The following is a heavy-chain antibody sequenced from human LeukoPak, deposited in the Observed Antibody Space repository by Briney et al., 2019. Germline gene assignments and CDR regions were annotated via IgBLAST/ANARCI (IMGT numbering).Heavy chain of an antibody. CDR1: GFIFSSYE. Sequence: GGSLRLSCAASGFIFSSYEMNWVRQAPGKGLEWVSYISSSGTTIYYADSVKGRFTISRDNAKNSLYLQMDSLRAEDTAVYYCAELGITMIGGVWGKGTTVTISS. CDR2: ISSSGTTI. CDR3: AELGITMIGGV. V-gene: IGHV3-48*03. J-gene: IGHJ6*04. D-gene: IGHD3-10*02.